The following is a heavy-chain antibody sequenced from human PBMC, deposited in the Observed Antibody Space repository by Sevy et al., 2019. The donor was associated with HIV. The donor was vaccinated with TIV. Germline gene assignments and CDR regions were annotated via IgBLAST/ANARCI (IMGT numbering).Heavy chain of an antibody. D-gene: IGHD3-22*01. CDR2: NAFDGTTN. CDR3: AREGLSSGRAGIFNI. V-gene: IGHV3-30*04. J-gene: IGHJ3*02. CDR1: EFIFRATV. Sequence: EGSLRLSCVVSEFIFRATVMHWVHQAPGKELEWVALNAFDGTTNFNGDSMKGRFTVSRDNSKNTLYLQMNSLRDDDTALYYCAREGLSSGRAGIFNIWGPGTMVTVS.